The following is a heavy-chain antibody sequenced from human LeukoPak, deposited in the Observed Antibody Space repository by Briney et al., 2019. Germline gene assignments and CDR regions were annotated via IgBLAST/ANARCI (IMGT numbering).Heavy chain of an antibody. CDR2: IYTSGST. D-gene: IGHD4-17*01. Sequence: SETLSLTCTVSGGSISSYYWSWIRQPPGKGLEWIGRIYTSGSTNYNPSLKSRVTISVDTSKNQFSLKLSSVTAADTAVYYCARDRGYGDSIDYWGQGTLVTVSS. V-gene: IGHV4-4*08. CDR3: ARDRGYGDSIDY. J-gene: IGHJ4*02. CDR1: GGSISSYY.